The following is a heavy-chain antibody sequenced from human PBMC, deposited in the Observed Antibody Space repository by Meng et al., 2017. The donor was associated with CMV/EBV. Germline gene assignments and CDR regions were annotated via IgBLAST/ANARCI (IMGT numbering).Heavy chain of an antibody. Sequence: GESLXISCAASGLNFSSYSMNWVNQAPGKGLEWVSSISSSSSYIYYADSVKGRFTISRDNAKNSLYLQMNSLRAEDTAVYYCARFDFWSGYQYYFDYWGQGTLVTVSS. CDR2: ISSSSSYI. D-gene: IGHD3-3*01. V-gene: IGHV3-21*01. CDR1: GLNFSSYS. J-gene: IGHJ4*02. CDR3: ARFDFWSGYQYYFDY.